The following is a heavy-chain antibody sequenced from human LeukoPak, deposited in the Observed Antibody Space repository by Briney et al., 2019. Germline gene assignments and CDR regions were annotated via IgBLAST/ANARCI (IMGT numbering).Heavy chain of an antibody. CDR2: ISAYNGNT. D-gene: IGHD4-17*01. CDR3: LLVGDYVPEEPAYHYGMDV. CDR1: GYTFTSYG. J-gene: IGHJ6*02. Sequence: ASVKVSCKASGYTFTSYGISWVRQAPGQGLEWMGWISAYNGNTDYAQKLQGRVTMTTDTSTSTAYMELRSLRFDDTAVYYCLLVGDYVPEEPAYHYGMDVWGQGTTVTVSS. V-gene: IGHV1-18*01.